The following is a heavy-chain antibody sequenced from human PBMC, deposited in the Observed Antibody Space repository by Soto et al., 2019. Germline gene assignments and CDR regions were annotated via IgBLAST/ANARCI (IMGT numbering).Heavy chain of an antibody. J-gene: IGHJ4*02. V-gene: IGHV1-18*01. CDR2: ISAYNGNT. CDR1: GYTFTSYG. CDR3: AVGLWFGELLYSFDY. D-gene: IGHD3-10*01. Sequence: ASVKVSCKASGYTFTSYGISWVRQAPGQGLEWMGWISAYNGNTNYAQKLQGRVTMTTDTSTSTAYMELRSLRSDDTAVYYCAVGLWFGELLYSFDYWGQGTLVTVSS.